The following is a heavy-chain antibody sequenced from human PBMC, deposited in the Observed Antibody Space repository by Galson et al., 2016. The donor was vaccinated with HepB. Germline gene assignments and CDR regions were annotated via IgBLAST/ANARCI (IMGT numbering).Heavy chain of an antibody. D-gene: IGHD3-16*01. Sequence: SLRLSCAASGFTFTSYSMNWVRQAPGKGPEWVSSISSSSDYIYYSDSVRGRVTISRDNARNSLYLRMDSLRAEDTAVYFCSRGGGMYYSMDVWGQGTAVTV. J-gene: IGHJ6*02. CDR2: ISSSSDYI. CDR1: GFTFTSYS. V-gene: IGHV3-21*01. CDR3: SRGGGMYYSMDV.